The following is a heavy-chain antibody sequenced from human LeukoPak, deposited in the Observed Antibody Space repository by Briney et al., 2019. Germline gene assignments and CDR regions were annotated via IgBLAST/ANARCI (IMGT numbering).Heavy chain of an antibody. CDR2: INTNTGTP. CDR3: ASGSGYRFDS. V-gene: IGHV7-4-1*02. Sequence: ASVKVSCKASGYTFTGYGISWVRQAPGQGLEWMGWINTNTGTPTYAQSFTGRFVFSLDTSVSTAYLQISSLKAEDTAVYYCASGSGYRFDSWGQGTLVTVSS. CDR1: GYTFTGYG. D-gene: IGHD3-22*01. J-gene: IGHJ4*02.